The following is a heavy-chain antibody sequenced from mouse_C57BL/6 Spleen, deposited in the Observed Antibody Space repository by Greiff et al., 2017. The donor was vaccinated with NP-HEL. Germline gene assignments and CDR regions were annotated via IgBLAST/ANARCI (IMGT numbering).Heavy chain of an antibody. J-gene: IGHJ3*01. CDR1: GFTFSSYG. V-gene: IGHV5-6*01. CDR3: ARELTGTVAWFAY. CDR2: ISSGGSYT. D-gene: IGHD4-1*01. Sequence: EVKLMESGGDLVKPGGSLKLSCAASGFTFSSYGMSWVRQTPDKRLEWVATISSGGSYTYYPDSVKGRFTISRDNAKNTLYLQMSSLKSEDTAMYYCARELTGTVAWFAYWGQGTLVTVSA.